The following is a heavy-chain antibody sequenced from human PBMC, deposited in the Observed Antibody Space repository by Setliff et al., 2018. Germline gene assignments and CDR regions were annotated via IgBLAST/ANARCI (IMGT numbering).Heavy chain of an antibody. Sequence: SETLSLTCTVYGGSFTNYYWGWIRQSPGKGLEWIGEINHSGSTNYNPSLKSRLTISVDASTNQFSLKLYSVSAADTAVYYCRYWSGYYNNDYWGQGTLVTVS. CDR2: INHSGST. CDR1: GGSFTNYY. J-gene: IGHJ4*02. V-gene: IGHV4-34*01. CDR3: RYWSGYYNNDY. D-gene: IGHD3-3*01.